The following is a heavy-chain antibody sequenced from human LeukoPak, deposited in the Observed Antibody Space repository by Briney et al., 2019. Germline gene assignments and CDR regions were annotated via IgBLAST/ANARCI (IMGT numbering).Heavy chain of an antibody. D-gene: IGHD3-10*01. CDR3: AKGVSGSGSYYNTPLDH. Sequence: GGSLRPSCVASGFTVSTNYMSWVRQAPGKGLEWVSGISGSGSGTNYADSVAGRFTISRDNSKNTLYLQMNSLRADDTAVYYCAKGVSGSGSYYNTPLDHWGQGTLVTVSS. V-gene: IGHV3-23*01. J-gene: IGHJ4*02. CDR1: GFTVSTNY. CDR2: ISGSGSGT.